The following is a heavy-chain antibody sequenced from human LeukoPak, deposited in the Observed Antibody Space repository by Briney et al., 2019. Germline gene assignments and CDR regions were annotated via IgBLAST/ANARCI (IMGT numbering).Heavy chain of an antibody. J-gene: IGHJ6*03. CDR2: INPNSGGT. Sequence: RASVKVSCKASGYTFTGYYMHWVRQAPGQGLEWMGWINPNSGGTNYARKFQGRVTMTRDTSISTAFMELRRLRSDDTAVYYCARDRDYGDYRPPPYYYYMDVWGKGTTVTVSS. D-gene: IGHD4-17*01. V-gene: IGHV1-2*02. CDR1: GYTFTGYY. CDR3: ARDRDYGDYRPPPYYYYMDV.